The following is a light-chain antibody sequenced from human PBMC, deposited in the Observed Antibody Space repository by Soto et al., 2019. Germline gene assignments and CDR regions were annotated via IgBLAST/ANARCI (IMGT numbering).Light chain of an antibody. J-gene: IGKJ1*01. V-gene: IGKV3-15*01. CDR2: GAS. Sequence: EIVMTQSPATLSVSPGERATLSCRASQSVSSNLAWYQQKPGQAPRLLIYGASTRAAGIPDRFSGSGSGTEFTLTISGLQSDDFAVYYCQQLNNWPPWTFGQGTTVDIK. CDR3: QQLNNWPPWT. CDR1: QSVSSN.